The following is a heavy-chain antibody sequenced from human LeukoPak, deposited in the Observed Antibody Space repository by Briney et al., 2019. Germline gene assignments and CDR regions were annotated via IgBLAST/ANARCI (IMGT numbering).Heavy chain of an antibody. D-gene: IGHD2/OR15-2a*01. V-gene: IGHV3-21*01. CDR3: ARDLGGGGISDY. CDR2: ISSSSSYI. J-gene: IGHJ4*02. Sequence: GSLRLSCAASGFTFRSYSMNWVRQAPGKGLEWVSSISSSSSYIYYADSVKGRFTISRDNAKNSLYLQMNSLRAEDTAVYYCARDLGGGGISDYWGQGTLVTVSS. CDR1: GFTFRSYS.